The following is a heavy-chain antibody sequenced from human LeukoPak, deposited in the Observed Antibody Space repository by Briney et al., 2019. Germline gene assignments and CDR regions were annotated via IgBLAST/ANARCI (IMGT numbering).Heavy chain of an antibody. CDR1: GYTFTSYA. V-gene: IGHV7-4-1*02. CDR3: ARDRRSSGWYPPYYYYYYGMDV. Sequence: ASVKVSCKASGYTFTSYAMNWVRQAPGQGLEWMGWINTNTGNPTYAQGFTGRFVFSLGTSVSTAYLQTSSLKAEDTAVYYCARDRRSSGWYPPYYYYYYGMDVWGQGTTVTVSS. D-gene: IGHD6-19*01. CDR2: INTNTGNP. J-gene: IGHJ6*02.